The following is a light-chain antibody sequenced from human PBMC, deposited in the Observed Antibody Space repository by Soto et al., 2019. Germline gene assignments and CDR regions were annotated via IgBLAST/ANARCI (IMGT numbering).Light chain of an antibody. J-gene: IGKJ2*01. Sequence: DIQMTQSPSSLSASVGDRATITCRASQGISGHLTWYQHKPGKAPNLLIYAASSLQSGVPSRFSGSGYGTDFTLTVSSLQPDDFATYYCQQSYSTPYTFGQGTKLEIK. CDR3: QQSYSTPYT. CDR2: AAS. CDR1: QGISGH. V-gene: IGKV1-39*01.